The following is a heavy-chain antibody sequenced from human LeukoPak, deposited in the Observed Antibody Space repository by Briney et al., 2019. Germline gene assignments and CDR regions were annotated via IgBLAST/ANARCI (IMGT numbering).Heavy chain of an antibody. CDR2: INHSGST. J-gene: IGHJ4*02. D-gene: IGHD6-13*01. CDR1: GGSFSGYY. Sequence: PSETLSLTCAVYGGSFSGYYWSWIRQPPGKGLEWIGEINHSGSTNYNPSLKSRVTISVDTSKNQFSLKLSSVTAADTAVYYCAREGLGSSWSPPSDYWGQGTLATVSS. CDR3: AREGLGSSWSPPSDY. V-gene: IGHV4-34*01.